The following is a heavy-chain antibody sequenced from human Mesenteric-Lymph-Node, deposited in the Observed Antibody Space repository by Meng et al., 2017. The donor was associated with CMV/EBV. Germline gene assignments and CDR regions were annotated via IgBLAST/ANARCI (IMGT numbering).Heavy chain of an antibody. D-gene: IGHD2-2*01. J-gene: IGHJ3*01. CDR3: ARGILGYCSSTSCRDAFDL. CDR1: GFIPDDHA. V-gene: IGHV3-9*02. CDR2: ISWNGGGGI. Sequence: SLRLPCAVSGFIPDDHAIHWVRQAPGKGLEWVAGISWNGGGGIGYADSVKGRFTISRDNAKNSLYLQMNSLRAEDTAVYYCARGILGYCSSTSCRDAFDLWGQGTMVTVSS.